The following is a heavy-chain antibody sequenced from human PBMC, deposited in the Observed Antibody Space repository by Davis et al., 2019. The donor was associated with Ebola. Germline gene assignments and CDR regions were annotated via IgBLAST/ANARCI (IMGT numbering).Heavy chain of an antibody. CDR1: GFTFSSFW. CDR3: ARNHSWNYGSAFDY. J-gene: IGHJ4*02. D-gene: IGHD1-7*01. V-gene: IGHV3-7*01. Sequence: GESLKISCAASGFTFSSFWMSWVRQAPGKGLEWVANIKQDGSEKYYVDSVKGRFTISRDNAKNSLYLQMNSLRAEDTAVYYCARNHSWNYGSAFDYWGQGTLVTVSS. CDR2: IKQDGSEK.